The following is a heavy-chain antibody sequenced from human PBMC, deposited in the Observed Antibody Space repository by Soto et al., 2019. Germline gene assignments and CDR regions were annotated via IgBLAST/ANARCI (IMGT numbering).Heavy chain of an antibody. J-gene: IGHJ4*02. Sequence: GGSMGLSCAAFGFPFEDYGMSWVRQAPGKGLEWVSGINRDGGSTGYADSVKGRFTISRDNAKNSLYLQMNSLRAEDTAFYYCVRGASLNFDYWGQGTLVTVS. D-gene: IGHD1-26*01. CDR2: INRDGGST. V-gene: IGHV3-20*04. CDR3: VRGASLNFDY. CDR1: GFPFEDYG.